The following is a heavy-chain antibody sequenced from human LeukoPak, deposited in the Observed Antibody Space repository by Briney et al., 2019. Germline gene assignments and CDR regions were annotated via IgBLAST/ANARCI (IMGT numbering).Heavy chain of an antibody. CDR3: ARGGSPPL. CDR2: IYYSGST. D-gene: IGHD3-10*01. V-gene: IGHV4-39*07. Sequence: SETLSLTCSVSGGSISSSSNYYWGWIRQPPGKGLEWIGSIYYSGSTYYNTSLKSRVTISVDTSKNQFSLKLSSVTAADTAVYYCARGGSPPLWGQGTLVTVSS. J-gene: IGHJ4*02. CDR1: GGSISSSSNYY.